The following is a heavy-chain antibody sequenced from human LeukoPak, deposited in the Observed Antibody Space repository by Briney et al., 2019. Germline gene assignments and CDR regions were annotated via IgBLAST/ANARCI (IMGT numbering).Heavy chain of an antibody. Sequence: SETLSLTCTVSGGSISSSSYYWGWIRQPPGKGLEWIGEINHSGSTNYNPSLKSRVTISVDTSKNQFSLKLSSVTAADTAVYYCARHRYWYYYDSSGYYPALHYFDYWGQGTLVTVSS. CDR3: ARHRYWYYYDSSGYYPALHYFDY. CDR2: INHSGST. J-gene: IGHJ4*02. CDR1: GGSISSSSYY. V-gene: IGHV4-39*01. D-gene: IGHD3-22*01.